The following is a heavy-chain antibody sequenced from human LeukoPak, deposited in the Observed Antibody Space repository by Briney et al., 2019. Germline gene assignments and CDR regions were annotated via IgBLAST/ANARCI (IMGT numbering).Heavy chain of an antibody. V-gene: IGHV4-59*01. CDR1: GGSISSYY. Sequence: PSETLSLTCTVSGGSISSYYWSWIRQPPGKGLEWIGYIYYSGSTNYNPSLKSRVTISVDTSKNQFSLKLSSVTAADTAVYYCARVLVRGVIRYAFDIWGQGTMVTVPS. CDR3: ARVLVRGVIRYAFDI. D-gene: IGHD3-10*01. J-gene: IGHJ3*02. CDR2: IYYSGST.